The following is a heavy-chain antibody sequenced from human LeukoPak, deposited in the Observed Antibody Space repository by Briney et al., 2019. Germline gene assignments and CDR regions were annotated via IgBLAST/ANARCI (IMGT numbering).Heavy chain of an antibody. CDR1: GGSFSGYY. J-gene: IGHJ5*02. V-gene: IGHV4-34*01. Sequence: PSETLSLTCAVYGGSFSGYYWSWIRQPPGKGLEWIGEINHSGSTNYNPSLKSRVTISVDTSKNQFSLKLSSVTAADTAVYYCARQATVRGVIITNWFDPWGQGTLVTVSS. CDR2: INHSGST. CDR3: ARQATVRGVIITNWFDP. D-gene: IGHD3-10*01.